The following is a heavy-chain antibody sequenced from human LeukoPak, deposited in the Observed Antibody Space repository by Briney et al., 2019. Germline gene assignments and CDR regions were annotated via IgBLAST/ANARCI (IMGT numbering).Heavy chain of an antibody. CDR3: ARVLGNYVLIFDY. D-gene: IGHD1-7*01. CDR2: INHSGST. Sequence: SETLSLTCAVYGGSFSGYYWSWIRQPPGKGLEWIGEINHSGSTNYNPSLKSRVTISVDTSKNQFSLKLSSVTAADTAVYYCARVLGNYVLIFDYWGQGTLSPSPQ. CDR1: GGSFSGYY. V-gene: IGHV4-34*01. J-gene: IGHJ4*02.